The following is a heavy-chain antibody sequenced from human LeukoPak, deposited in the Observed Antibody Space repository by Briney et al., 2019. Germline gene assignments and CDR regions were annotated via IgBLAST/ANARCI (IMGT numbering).Heavy chain of an antibody. CDR2: ISYDGSNK. D-gene: IGHD3-22*01. CDR3: AKETIVVVDGSFDP. V-gene: IGHV3-30*18. Sequence: GGSLRLSCAASGLTFSSYGMHWVRQAPGKGLEWVAVISYDGSNKYYADSVKGRFTISRDNSKNTLYLQMNSLRAEDTAVYYCAKETIVVVDGSFDPWGQGTLVTVSS. CDR1: GLTFSSYG. J-gene: IGHJ5*02.